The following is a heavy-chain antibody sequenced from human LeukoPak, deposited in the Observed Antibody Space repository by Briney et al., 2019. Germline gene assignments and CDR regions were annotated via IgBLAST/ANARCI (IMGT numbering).Heavy chain of an antibody. CDR3: ARAPREYYDSIAEYDY. Sequence: ASVKVSCKASGYSFTGYYMHWVRQAPGQGLEWMGWINPNSGDTKYAQKFQGRVTMTRDTSISTAYMELTRLRSDDTAVYYCARAPREYYDSIAEYDYWGQGTLVTVSS. CDR1: GYSFTGYY. J-gene: IGHJ4*02. CDR2: INPNSGDT. V-gene: IGHV1-2*02. D-gene: IGHD3-22*01.